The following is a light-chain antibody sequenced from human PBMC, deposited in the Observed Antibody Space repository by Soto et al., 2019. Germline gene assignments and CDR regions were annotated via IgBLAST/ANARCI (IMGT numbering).Light chain of an antibody. CDR2: GAA. CDR3: HQRNK. J-gene: IGKJ5*01. V-gene: IGKV3-11*01. CDR1: ESVTKN. Sequence: EIVLTQSPGTLSLSPWERATLSCWASESVTKNFLAWYQQKPGQSPRLLMYGAAYRPTGIPARFSGSRSGTDFTLTLSSLEPEDFGVYFCHQRNKFGQGTRLEIK.